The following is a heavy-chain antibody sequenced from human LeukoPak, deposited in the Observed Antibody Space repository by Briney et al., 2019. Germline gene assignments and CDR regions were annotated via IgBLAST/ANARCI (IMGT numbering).Heavy chain of an antibody. V-gene: IGHV4-59*01. CDR3: ARVGGYCSSTSCRNFDY. D-gene: IGHD2-2*01. CDR1: GGSISSYY. CDR2: IYYSGGT. Sequence: SETLSLTCTVSGGSISSYYWSWIRQPPGKGLEWIGYIYYSGGTNYNPSLKSRVTISVDTSKNQFSLKLSSVTAADTAVYYCARVGGYCSSTSCRNFDYWGQGTLVTVSS. J-gene: IGHJ4*02.